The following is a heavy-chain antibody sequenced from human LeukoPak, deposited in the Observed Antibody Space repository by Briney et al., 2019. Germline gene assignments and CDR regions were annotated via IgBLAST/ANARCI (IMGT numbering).Heavy chain of an antibody. J-gene: IGHJ4*02. V-gene: IGHV3-74*01. CDR1: GFTFSSYW. CDR3: ARGGSTWLGY. Sequence: PGGSLRLSCAASGFTFSSYWMHWVRQAPGGGLVRVSRIHSDGSSTNYADSVKGRFTISRDNAKNTLYLQMNSLRAEDTAVYFCARGGSTWLGYWGQGTLVTVSS. D-gene: IGHD5/OR15-5a*01. CDR2: IHSDGSST.